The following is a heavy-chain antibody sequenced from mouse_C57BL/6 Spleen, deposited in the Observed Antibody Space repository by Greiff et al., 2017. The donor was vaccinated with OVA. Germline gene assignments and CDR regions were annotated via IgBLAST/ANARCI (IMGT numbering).Heavy chain of an antibody. Sequence: QVQLKQSGAELVKPGASVKISCKASGCAFSSYWMNWVKQRPGKGLEWIGQIYPGDGDTNYNGKFKGKATLTADKSSSTAYMQLSSLTSEDSAVYFCARSGDYVPFDYWGQGTTLTVSS. CDR2: IYPGDGDT. D-gene: IGHD2-4*01. CDR1: GCAFSSYW. J-gene: IGHJ2*01. V-gene: IGHV1-80*01. CDR3: ARSGDYVPFDY.